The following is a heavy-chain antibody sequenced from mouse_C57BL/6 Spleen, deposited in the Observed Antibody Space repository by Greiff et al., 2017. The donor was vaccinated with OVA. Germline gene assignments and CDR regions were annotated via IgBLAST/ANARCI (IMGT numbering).Heavy chain of an antibody. D-gene: IGHD2-4*01. V-gene: IGHV2-9-1*01. CDR2: IWTGGGT. Sequence: QVQLQESGPGLVAPSQSLSITCTVSGFSLTSYAISWVRQPPGKGLEWLGVIWTGGGTNYNSALKSRLSISKDNSKSQVFLKMNSLQTDDTARYYCARNRGNDYAWYFDVWGTGTTVTVSS. J-gene: IGHJ1*03. CDR1: GFSLTSYA. CDR3: ARNRGNDYAWYFDV.